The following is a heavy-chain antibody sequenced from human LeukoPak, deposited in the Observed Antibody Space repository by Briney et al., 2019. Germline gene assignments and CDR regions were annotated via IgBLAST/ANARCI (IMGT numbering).Heavy chain of an antibody. CDR2: IYYSGST. J-gene: IGHJ6*03. Sequence: SETLSLTCPVSGGSISSSSYYWGWIRQPPGKGLEWIGSIYYSGSTYYNPSLKSRVTISVDTSKNQFSLKLSSVTAADTAVYYCARQGQQLIDYYYYYYMDVWGKGTTVTISS. D-gene: IGHD6-13*01. CDR1: GGSISSSSYY. CDR3: ARQGQQLIDYYYYYYMDV. V-gene: IGHV4-39*01.